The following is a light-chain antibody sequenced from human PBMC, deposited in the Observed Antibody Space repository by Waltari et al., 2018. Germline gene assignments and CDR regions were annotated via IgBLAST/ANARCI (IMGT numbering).Light chain of an antibody. CDR3: QHYLRLPVT. CDR2: GAS. CDR1: QRVSRAF. Sequence: EIVLTQSPGNLSLSLGERATVSCRASQRVSRAFAWYQHQPGQAPRRLIHGASTRATGIPDSFSGSCSGTVFSLTISGVDPDDVAVYYCQHYLRLPVTFGQGTTVEI. J-gene: IGKJ1*01. V-gene: IGKV3-20*01.